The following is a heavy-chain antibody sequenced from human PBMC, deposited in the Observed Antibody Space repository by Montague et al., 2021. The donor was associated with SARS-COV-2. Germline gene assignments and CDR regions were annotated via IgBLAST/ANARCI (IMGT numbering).Heavy chain of an antibody. Sequence: SETLSLTCTASGGSIGAYYWSWIRQPPEKGLEWIGYIDNSGSTSPNPSRGSRVTMSVDTSKNQFSLKLNCVTAADTAVYYCAMHGGNDAFVIWVRGTMVTVSS. CDR2: IDNSGST. CDR3: AMHGGNDAFVI. CDR1: GGSIGAYY. J-gene: IGHJ3*02. D-gene: IGHD4-23*01. V-gene: IGHV4-59*01.